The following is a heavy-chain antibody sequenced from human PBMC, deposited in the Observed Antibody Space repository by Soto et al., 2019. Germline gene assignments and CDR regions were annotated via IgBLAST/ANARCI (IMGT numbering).Heavy chain of an antibody. J-gene: IGHJ1*01. CDR2: ISAGGTTT. CDR3: ARDYDYYDSSGYYPH. Sequence: PGGSLGPSCAPSGLPFSSYAMPWSRQVPGKGLKWVSAISAGGTTTYYPNPVKGRFTTSRDNSKNTLYLQMNSLRAEDTAVYYCARDYDYYDSSGYYPHWGKG. V-gene: IGHV3-NL1*01. CDR1: GLPFSSYA. D-gene: IGHD3-22*01.